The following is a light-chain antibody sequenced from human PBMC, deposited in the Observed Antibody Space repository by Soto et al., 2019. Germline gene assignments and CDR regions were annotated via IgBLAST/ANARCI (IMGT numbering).Light chain of an antibody. CDR2: HTS. Sequence: ETVLTQSPGTLSLSPGEGATLSCRASQSVGGSLAWYQQRPGQAPRLLVYHTSNRATGIPDRFSASGSGTDFTLTISRLEPEDFAVYYCQQYESSPRTFGQGTKV. V-gene: IGKV3-20*01. CDR1: QSVGGS. J-gene: IGKJ1*01. CDR3: QQYESSPRT.